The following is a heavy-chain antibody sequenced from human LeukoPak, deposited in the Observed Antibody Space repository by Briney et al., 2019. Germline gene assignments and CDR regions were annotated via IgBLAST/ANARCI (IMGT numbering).Heavy chain of an antibody. CDR3: AKVWRWFGELGYFDY. CDR1: GFTFSSYA. Sequence: GGSLRLSCAASGFTFSSYAMSWVRQAPGKGLEWVSAISGSGGSTYYADSVKGRFTISRDNSKNTLYLQMNSLRAEDTAVYYCAKVWRWFGELGYFDYWGQGTLVTVSS. D-gene: IGHD3-10*01. CDR2: ISGSGGST. J-gene: IGHJ4*02. V-gene: IGHV3-23*01.